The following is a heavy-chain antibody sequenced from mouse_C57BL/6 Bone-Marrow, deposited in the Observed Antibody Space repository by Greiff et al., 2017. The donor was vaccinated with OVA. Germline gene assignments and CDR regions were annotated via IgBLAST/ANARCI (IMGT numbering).Heavy chain of an antibody. D-gene: IGHD1-1*01. CDR1: GYTFTNYW. Sequence: VQLQQPGTELVKPGASVKTSCKASGYTFTNYWKHWVKPRPGQGPEWIGNINPSNGGTNYNEKFKSKAPLTVDKASSTAYMQLSSLPSEDSAVYYCARCNSYYYGSPLDYWGQGTPLTVSS. J-gene: IGHJ2*01. V-gene: IGHV1-53*01. CDR3: ARCNSYYYGSPLDY. CDR2: INPSNGGT.